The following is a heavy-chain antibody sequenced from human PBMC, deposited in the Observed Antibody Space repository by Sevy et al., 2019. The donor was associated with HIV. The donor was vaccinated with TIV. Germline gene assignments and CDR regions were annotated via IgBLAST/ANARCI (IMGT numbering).Heavy chain of an antibody. Sequence: SKTLSLTCTVSGGSISSGAYSWYWIRQPPGKGLEWLGNIYYGGSTYYNPSLNSRVTMSIDSSKNQFFLKLSSVTAADTAVYYCARDITGTKNWFDPWGQGTLVTVSS. CDR3: ARDITGTKNWFDP. J-gene: IGHJ5*02. V-gene: IGHV4-30-2*01. CDR2: IYYGGST. D-gene: IGHD1-20*01. CDR1: GGSISSGAYS.